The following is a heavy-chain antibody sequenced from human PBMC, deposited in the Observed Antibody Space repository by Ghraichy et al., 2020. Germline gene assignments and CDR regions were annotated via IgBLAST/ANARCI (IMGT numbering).Heavy chain of an antibody. CDR2: INHSGST. CDR1: GGSFSGYY. CDR3: AREGLLWFREFSLDYYYGMDV. J-gene: IGHJ6*02. Sequence: SETLSLTCAVYGGSFSGYYWSWIRQPPGKGLEWIGEINHSGSTNYNPSLKSRVTISVDTSKNQFSLKLSSVTAADTAVYYCAREGLLWFREFSLDYYYGMDVWGQGTTVTVSS. D-gene: IGHD3-10*01. V-gene: IGHV4-34*01.